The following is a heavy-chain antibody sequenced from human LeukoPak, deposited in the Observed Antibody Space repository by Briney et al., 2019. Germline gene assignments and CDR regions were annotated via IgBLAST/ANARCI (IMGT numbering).Heavy chain of an antibody. CDR2: IYYSGST. V-gene: IGHV4-39*07. CDR3: ARDHESGSGGFDY. D-gene: IGHD2-15*01. J-gene: IGHJ4*02. CDR1: GGSISSSSYY. Sequence: PSETLSLTCTVSGGSISSSSYYWGWIRQPPGKGLEWIGSIYYSGSTYYNPSLKSRVTISVDTSKNQFSLKLSSVTAADTAVYYCARDHESGSGGFDYWGQGTLVTVSS.